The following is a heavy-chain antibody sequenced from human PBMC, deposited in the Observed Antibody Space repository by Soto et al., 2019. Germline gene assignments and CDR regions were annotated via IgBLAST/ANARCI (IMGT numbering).Heavy chain of an antibody. D-gene: IGHD1-26*01. CDR1: GGSISSSSYY. CDR2: IYYSGST. J-gene: IGHJ4*02. Sequence: QLQLQESGPGLVKPSETLSLTFTVSGGSISSSSYYWGWIRQPPGKGLEWIGSIYYSGSTYYNPSLKSRVTISVDTSKNQFSLKLSSVTAADTAVYYCARRGGVGATTYDYWGQGTLVTVSS. V-gene: IGHV4-39*01. CDR3: ARRGGVGATTYDY.